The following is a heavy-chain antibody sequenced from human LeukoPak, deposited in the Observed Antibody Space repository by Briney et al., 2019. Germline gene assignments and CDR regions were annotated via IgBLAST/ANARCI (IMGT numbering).Heavy chain of an antibody. D-gene: IGHD2-21*02. CDR2: SSYSGST. CDR1: GGSISHYY. J-gene: IGHJ4*02. CDR3: ARSTCGGDCYNNPYHFDY. Sequence: SETLSLTCTVSGGSISHYYWSWIRQPPGKGLEWIGYSSYSGSTKYNPSLKSRVTMSVNTTNSQFSLKLTSVTAADTAVYYCARSTCGGDCYNNPYHFDYWGQGTLVTVSS. V-gene: IGHV4-59*01.